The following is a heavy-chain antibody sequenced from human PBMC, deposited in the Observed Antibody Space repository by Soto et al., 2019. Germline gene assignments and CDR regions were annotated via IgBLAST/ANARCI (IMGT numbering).Heavy chain of an antibody. CDR3: ARDSGSYSGWFDP. CDR2: ISAYNGNT. CDR1: GYSFTSYG. V-gene: IGHV1-18*04. J-gene: IGHJ5*02. Sequence: ASVKVSWKASGYSFTSYGINWVRQAPGQGLEWMGWISAYNGNTNYAQKLQGRVTMTTDTPTNTVYMELRNLRSDDTAFYYCARDSGSYSGWFDPWGQGTLVTVSS. D-gene: IGHD1-26*01.